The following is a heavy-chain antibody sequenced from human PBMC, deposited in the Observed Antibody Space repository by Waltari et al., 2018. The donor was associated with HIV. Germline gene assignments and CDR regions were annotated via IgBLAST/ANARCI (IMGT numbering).Heavy chain of an antibody. CDR2: IFHSGSA. CDR1: GYPITSGYH. Sequence: QVQLQESGPGLVKPSETLSLTCGVSGYPITSGYHWGWIRQPPGMGPEWIGSIFHSGSAYYNPPLRSRVTISVDTSKNQFSLKLNSVTAADTAVYFCARSEGAQTATIFDRWGQGTLVTVSS. J-gene: IGHJ4*02. D-gene: IGHD3-3*01. V-gene: IGHV4-38-2*01. CDR3: ARSEGAQTATIFDR.